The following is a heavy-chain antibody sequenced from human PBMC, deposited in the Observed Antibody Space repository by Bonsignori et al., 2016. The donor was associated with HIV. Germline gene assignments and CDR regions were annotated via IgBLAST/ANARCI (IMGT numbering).Heavy chain of an antibody. CDR2: INQDGSEK. D-gene: IGHD3-3*01. V-gene: IGHV3-7*01. Sequence: WIRQPPGKGLEWVANINQDGSEKYYVDSVKGRFTISRDNVKKSLYLQMNSLRAEDTAVYYCARENYDFWSGYYRWFDPWGQGTLVTVSS. CDR3: ARENYDFWSGYYRWFDP. J-gene: IGHJ5*02.